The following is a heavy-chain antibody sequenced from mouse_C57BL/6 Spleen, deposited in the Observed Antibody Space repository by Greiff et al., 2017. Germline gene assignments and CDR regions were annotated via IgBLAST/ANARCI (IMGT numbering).Heavy chain of an antibody. V-gene: IGHV1-69*01. CDR3: ARSLYDYDRGMDY. CDR2: IDPSDSYT. CDR1: GYTFTSYW. Sequence: QVQLQQPGAELVMPGASVKLSCKASGYTFTSYWMHWVKQRPGQGLEWIGEIDPSDSYTNYNQKFKGKSTLTVDKSSSTAYMQLSSLTSEDSAVYDCARSLYDYDRGMDYWGQGTSVTVSS. D-gene: IGHD2-4*01. J-gene: IGHJ4*01.